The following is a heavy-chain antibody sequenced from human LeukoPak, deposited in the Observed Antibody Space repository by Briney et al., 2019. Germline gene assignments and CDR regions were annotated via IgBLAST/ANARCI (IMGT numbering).Heavy chain of an antibody. V-gene: IGHV4-38-2*02. D-gene: IGHD4-17*01. CDR3: ARDLGGTVTTAFGY. Sequence: SETLSLTCTVSGYSISSGYYWGWTRQPPGKGLEWIGSIYHSGSTYYNPSLKSRVTISVDTSKNQFSLKLSSVTAADTAVYYCARDLGGTVTTAFGYWGQGTLVTVSS. CDR2: IYHSGST. CDR1: GYSISSGYY. J-gene: IGHJ4*02.